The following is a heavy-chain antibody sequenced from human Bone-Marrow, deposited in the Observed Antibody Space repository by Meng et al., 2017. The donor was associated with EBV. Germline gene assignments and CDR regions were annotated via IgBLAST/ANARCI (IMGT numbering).Heavy chain of an antibody. J-gene: IGHJ4*02. D-gene: IGHD3-22*01. CDR1: GGSFSGYY. CDR2: INHSGST. V-gene: IGHV4-34*01. CDR3: ASRHYYDSSGYYGFDY. Sequence: VQRQRGGRRLLKPSETLSLPCAVYGGSFSGYYWSWIRQPPGKGLEWIGEINHSGSTNYNPSLKSRVTISVDTSKNQFSLKLSSVTAADTAVYYCASRHYYDSSGYYGFDYWGQGTLVTVSS.